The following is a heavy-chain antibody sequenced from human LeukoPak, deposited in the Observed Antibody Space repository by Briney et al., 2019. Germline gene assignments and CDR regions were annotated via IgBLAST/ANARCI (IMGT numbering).Heavy chain of an antibody. V-gene: IGHV4-4*02. Sequence: PSETLSLTCAASGASISSSNWWYGGRQPPGKGLGGIGKMYHSGSTNYKPSLKGRVTISIDKSRKQFSLKLSSVTAADTAVYYCARSPLYYDSSGSYPVYYDYWGQGSLVTVSS. CDR1: GASISSSNW. D-gene: IGHD3-22*01. CDR3: ARSPLYYDSSGSYPVYYDY. CDR2: MYHSGST. J-gene: IGHJ4*02.